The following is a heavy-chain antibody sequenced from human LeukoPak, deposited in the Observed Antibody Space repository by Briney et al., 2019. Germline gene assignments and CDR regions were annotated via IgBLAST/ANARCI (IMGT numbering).Heavy chain of an antibody. CDR2: IWHDGSND. D-gene: IGHD2-15*01. J-gene: IGHJ1*01. CDR3: ARDGVVASTERKEYFQY. Sequence: PGGSLRLSCAASGFGFRSYGMHWVRQAPGKGLEWVADIWHDGSNDYYADSVRGRFAISRDNSKNMLHLQMNRLTVEDTAVYYCARDGVVASTERKEYFQYWGQGTLVTVSS. V-gene: IGHV3-33*01. CDR1: GFGFRSYG.